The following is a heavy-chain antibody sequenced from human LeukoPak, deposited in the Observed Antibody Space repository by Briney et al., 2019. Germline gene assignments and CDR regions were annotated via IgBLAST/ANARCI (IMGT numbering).Heavy chain of an antibody. J-gene: IGHJ6*02. CDR1: GFTFSSYR. CDR2: IYSGGST. V-gene: IGHV3-53*01. Sequence: GGSLRLSCAASGFTFSSYRMNWVRQAPGKGLEWVSVIYSGGSTYYADSVKGRFTISRDNSKNTLYLQMNSLRAEDTAVYYCAREGPGLYYGMDVWGQGTTVTVSS. CDR3: AREGPGLYYGMDV.